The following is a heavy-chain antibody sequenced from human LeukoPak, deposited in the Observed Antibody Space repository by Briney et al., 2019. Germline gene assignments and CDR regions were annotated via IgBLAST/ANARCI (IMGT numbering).Heavy chain of an antibody. J-gene: IGHJ4*02. CDR1: GFTFSSYE. D-gene: IGHD2-21*02. CDR2: ISSSSSYI. V-gene: IGHV3-21*01. Sequence: GGSLRLSCAASGFTFSSYEMNWVRQAPGKGLEWVSSISSSSSYIYYADSVKGRFTISRDNAKNSLYLQMNSLRAEDTAVYYCARELLGAPDYWGQGTLVTVSS. CDR3: ARELLGAPDY.